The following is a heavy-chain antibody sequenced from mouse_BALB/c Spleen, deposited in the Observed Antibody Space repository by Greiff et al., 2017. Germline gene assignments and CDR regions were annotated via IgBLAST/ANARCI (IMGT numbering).Heavy chain of an antibody. V-gene: IGHV3-2*02. CDR2: ISYSGST. CDR3: ARYGNYPYWYFDV. D-gene: IGHD2-1*01. Sequence: VQLKESGPGLVKPSQSLSLTCTVTGYSITSDYAWNWIRQFPGNKLEWMGYISYSGSTSYNPSLKSRISITRDTSKNQFFLQLNSVTTEDTATYYCARYGNYPYWYFDVWGAGTTVTVSS. J-gene: IGHJ1*01. CDR1: GYSITSDYA.